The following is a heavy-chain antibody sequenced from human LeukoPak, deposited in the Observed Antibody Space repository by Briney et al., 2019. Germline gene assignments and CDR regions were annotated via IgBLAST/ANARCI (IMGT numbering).Heavy chain of an antibody. Sequence: KESGPALVKPTETLTLTCTFSGFSLTTSGVRVTWVRQPPGKALEWLARIDWDDDKFYNPALQTRHTISQDTSENQVVLTMANVTPADTGTYYCARTHYFDSSYWLDPWGQGTLVTVSS. D-gene: IGHD3-22*01. J-gene: IGHJ5*02. V-gene: IGHV2-70*04. CDR2: IDWDDDK. CDR1: GFSLTTSGVR. CDR3: ARTHYFDSSYWLDP.